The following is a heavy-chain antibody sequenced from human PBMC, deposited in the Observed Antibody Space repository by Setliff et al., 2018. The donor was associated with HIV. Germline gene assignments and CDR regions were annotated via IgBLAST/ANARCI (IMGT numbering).Heavy chain of an antibody. J-gene: IGHJ4*02. V-gene: IGHV3-11*04. CDR2: VSSSADTT. CDR3: ARENNFDY. Sequence: GGSLRLSCAASGFTFNDYYMSWIRQAPGRGLEWVSYVSSSADTTFYADSVKGRFTISRDSAKNSLYLQMKSLSDEDTAVYYCARENNFDYWGQGTLVTVSS. CDR1: GFTFNDYY.